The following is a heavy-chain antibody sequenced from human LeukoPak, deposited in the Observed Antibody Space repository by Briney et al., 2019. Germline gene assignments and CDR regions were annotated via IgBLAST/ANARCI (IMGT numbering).Heavy chain of an antibody. CDR1: GFTFSSYW. CDR2: INHNGNVN. V-gene: IGHV3-7*03. J-gene: IGHJ6*02. CDR3: ARGGGLDV. Sequence: GGSLRLSCAASGFTFSSYWMNWARQAPGKGLEWVASINHNGNVNYYVDSVKGRFTISRDNAKNSLFLQMSNLRAEDTAVYFCARGGGLDVWGQGATVTVSS. D-gene: IGHD3-16*01.